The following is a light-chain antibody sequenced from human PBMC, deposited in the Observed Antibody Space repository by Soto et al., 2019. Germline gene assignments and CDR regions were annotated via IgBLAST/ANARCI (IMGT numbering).Light chain of an antibody. Sequence: EIVLTQSPGTLSVSRVETATLSCRASQSVSTYLAWYQQRPGQAPRLLIYDASYRATDIPPRFSGSGSGTDFTLTISSLEPEDFAVYYCQQRRSWPPTITFGQGTRLEIK. V-gene: IGKV3-11*01. CDR2: DAS. J-gene: IGKJ5*01. CDR3: QQRRSWPPTIT. CDR1: QSVSTY.